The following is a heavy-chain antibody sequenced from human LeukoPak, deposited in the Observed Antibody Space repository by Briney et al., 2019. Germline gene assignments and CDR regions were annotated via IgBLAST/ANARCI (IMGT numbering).Heavy chain of an antibody. CDR1: GGTFSSYA. D-gene: IGHD2-8*01. V-gene: IGHV1-69*06. CDR3: ARTILYRNWFDP. Sequence: SVKVSCKASGGTFSSYAISWVRQAPGQGLEWMGGIIPIFGTANYAQKFQGRVTITADKSTSTAYMELSSLRSENTAVYYCARTILYRNWFDPWGQGTLVTVSS. J-gene: IGHJ5*02. CDR2: IIPIFGTA.